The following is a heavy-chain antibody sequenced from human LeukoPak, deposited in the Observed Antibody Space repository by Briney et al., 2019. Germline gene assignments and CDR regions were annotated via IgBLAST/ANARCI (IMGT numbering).Heavy chain of an antibody. J-gene: IGHJ4*02. Sequence: GASVKVSCKASGYTFASYYMHWVRQAPGQGLEWMGIINPSGGSTSYAQKFQGRVTMTRDMSTSTVYMELSSLRSEDTAVYYCASNYYDGSGNYYYFDYWGQGTLVTVSS. V-gene: IGHV1-46*01. CDR3: ASNYYDGSGNYYYFDY. CDR1: GYTFASYY. CDR2: INPSGGST. D-gene: IGHD3-22*01.